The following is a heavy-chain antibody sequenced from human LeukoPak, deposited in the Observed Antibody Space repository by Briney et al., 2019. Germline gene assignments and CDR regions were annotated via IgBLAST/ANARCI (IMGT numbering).Heavy chain of an antibody. CDR3: ARLAMVRGLDT. CDR2: IQYSGST. Sequence: PSQTLSLTCSVSGDSINSGGYYWNWIRQFPGKGLEWIGYIQYSGSTRYNMSLESRVTISVDTSKTQFSLKMTSLTVADTAVYYCARLAMVRGLDTWGQGTMVIVS. CDR1: GDSINSGGYY. J-gene: IGHJ3*02. D-gene: IGHD3-10*01. V-gene: IGHV4-31*03.